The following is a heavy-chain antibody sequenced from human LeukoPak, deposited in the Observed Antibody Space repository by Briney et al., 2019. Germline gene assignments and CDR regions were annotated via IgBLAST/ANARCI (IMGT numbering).Heavy chain of an antibody. D-gene: IGHD3-22*01. Sequence: PGGSLRLSCAASGLTFSSHWMHWVRQAPGKGLVWVSRITNDGSSTTYADSVKGRFTISRDNSKNTLYLQMNSLRAEDTAVYYCARDPGGYPDYWGQGTLVTVSS. V-gene: IGHV3-74*01. CDR1: GLTFSSHW. CDR2: ITNDGSST. CDR3: ARDPGGYPDY. J-gene: IGHJ4*02.